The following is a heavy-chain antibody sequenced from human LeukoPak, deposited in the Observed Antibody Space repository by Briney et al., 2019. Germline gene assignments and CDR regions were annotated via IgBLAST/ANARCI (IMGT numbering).Heavy chain of an antibody. V-gene: IGHV4-4*07. J-gene: IGHJ6*03. CDR3: ARTQNQYDILAGYGRYYYYMDV. CDR2: IYTSGST. Sequence: TSETLSLTCTVSGGSISSYYWSWIRQPAGKGLEWIGRIYTSGSTNYNPSLKSRVTMSVDTSKNQFSLKLSSVTAADTAVYYCARTQNQYDILAGYGRYYYYMDVWSKGTTVTISS. D-gene: IGHD3-9*01. CDR1: GGSISSYY.